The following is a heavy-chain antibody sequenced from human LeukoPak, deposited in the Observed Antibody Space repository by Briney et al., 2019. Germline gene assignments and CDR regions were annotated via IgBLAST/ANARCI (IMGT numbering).Heavy chain of an antibody. Sequence: GGSLRLSCAASGFTFSSYAMSWVRQAPGKGLEWVSVLYSDGSTYYADSVKGRFTISRDNSKNTLYLQMNSLRAEDTALYYCARGLAAAPRINDYWGQGTLVTVSS. J-gene: IGHJ4*02. V-gene: IGHV3-53*01. D-gene: IGHD6-13*01. CDR1: GFTFSSYA. CDR2: LYSDGST. CDR3: ARGLAAAPRINDY.